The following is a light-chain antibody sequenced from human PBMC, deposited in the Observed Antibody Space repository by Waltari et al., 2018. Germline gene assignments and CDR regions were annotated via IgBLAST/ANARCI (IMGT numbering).Light chain of an antibody. CDR1: SSDVGGYNY. J-gene: IGLJ2*01. CDR3: SSYTTSDTLI. Sequence: QSALTQPASVSGSPGQSLTISCTGTSSDVGGYNYVSWYQQHPGGAPRLMIYGVTNRPSGVSIRFSGYKSGNTASLTISGLQPEDEAYYYCSSYTTSDTLIFAGGTKLTVL. CDR2: GVT. V-gene: IGLV2-14*03.